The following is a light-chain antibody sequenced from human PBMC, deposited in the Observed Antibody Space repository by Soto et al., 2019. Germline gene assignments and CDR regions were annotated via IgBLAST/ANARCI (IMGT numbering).Light chain of an antibody. Sequence: EIVLTQSPGTLSLSPGERATLSCRASQSVSSSYLAWYQQKPGQAPRLLIYGASSRATGIPDRFSGSGSGTHFTLTINRLEPEDFEVYYCQQYDSSPRTFGQGTKVDI. CDR1: QSVSSSY. V-gene: IGKV3-20*01. CDR3: QQYDSSPRT. CDR2: GAS. J-gene: IGKJ1*01.